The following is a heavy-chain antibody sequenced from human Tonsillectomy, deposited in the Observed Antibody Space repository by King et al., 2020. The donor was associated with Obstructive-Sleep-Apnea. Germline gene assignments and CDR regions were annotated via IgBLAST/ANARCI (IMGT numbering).Heavy chain of an antibody. Sequence: VPLVASGGGSVPPGRSLSLSCAASGFPFAASALHWVRPAPGKGLEWVSRLAWHSATMLSAASVPGRFTLSRDNSNTFLYLQMQSLRADDTAFYFCARARDTPKYCTSGRCSGYFDYWGQGTLVTVAS. J-gene: IGHJ4*02. CDR3: ARARDTPKYCTSGRCSGYFDY. V-gene: IGHV3-9*01. CDR2: LAWHSATM. CDR1: GFPFAASA. D-gene: IGHD2-8*01.